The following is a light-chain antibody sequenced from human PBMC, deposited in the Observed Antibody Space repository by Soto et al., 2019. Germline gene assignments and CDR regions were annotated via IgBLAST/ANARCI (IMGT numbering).Light chain of an antibody. CDR1: KSVSNY. CDR3: QQHGDSPIT. J-gene: IGKJ5*01. CDR2: GAS. Sequence: EVVLTQSPGTLSLSPGEIATLACRASKSVSNYVAWYQQKSGQPPRLLIYGASSRASGIPDRFSGSGSGTDFSLTISRLEPEDFAVYYCQQHGDSPITFGQGTRLEIK. V-gene: IGKV3-20*01.